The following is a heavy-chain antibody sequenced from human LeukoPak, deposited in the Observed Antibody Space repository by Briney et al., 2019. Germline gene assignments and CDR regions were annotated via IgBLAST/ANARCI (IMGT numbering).Heavy chain of an antibody. CDR3: AREQRGVFDI. CDR1: GGSISSGDYY. J-gene: IGHJ3*02. D-gene: IGHD2-8*01. CDR2: IYYSGST. Sequence: SQTLSLTCTVSGGSISSGDYYWSWIRQHPGKGLEWIGYIYYSGSTYYNPSLKSRVPISVDTSKNQFSLKLSSVTAADTAVYYCAREQRGVFDIWGQGTMVTVSS. V-gene: IGHV4-31*03.